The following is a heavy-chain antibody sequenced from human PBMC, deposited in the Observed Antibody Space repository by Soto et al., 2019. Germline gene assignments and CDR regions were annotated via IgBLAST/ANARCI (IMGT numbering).Heavy chain of an antibody. CDR1: GGSISSGDYY. D-gene: IGHD4-17*01. J-gene: IGHJ6*02. V-gene: IGHV4-30-4*01. Sequence: SSETLSLTCTVSGGSISSGDYYWSWIRQPPGKGLEWIGYIYYSGSTYYNPSLKSRVTISVDTSKNQFSLKLSSVTAADTAVYYCARGGDTVHGQYYYYGMDVWGQGNTVTVSS. CDR2: IYYSGST. CDR3: ARGGDTVHGQYYYYGMDV.